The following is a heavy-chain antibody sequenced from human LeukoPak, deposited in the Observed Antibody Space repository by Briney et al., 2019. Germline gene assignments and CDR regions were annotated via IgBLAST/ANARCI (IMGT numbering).Heavy chain of an antibody. CDR1: GFTVSSNY. CDR3: ARVDREGYCTNGVCYGLDY. CDR2: IYSGGST. Sequence: GGSLRLSCAASGFTVSSNYMSWVRQAPGKGLEWVSVIYSGGSTYYADSVKGRFTISRDNSKNTLYLQMNSLRAEDTAVYYCARVDREGYCTNGVCYGLDYWGQGTLVTVSS. J-gene: IGHJ4*02. D-gene: IGHD2-8*01. V-gene: IGHV3-53*01.